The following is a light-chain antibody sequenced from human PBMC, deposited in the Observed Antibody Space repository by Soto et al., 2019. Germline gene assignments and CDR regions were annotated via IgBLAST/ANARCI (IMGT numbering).Light chain of an antibody. CDR2: GAS. CDR1: QSVSSSY. J-gene: IGKJ1*01. Sequence: EIVMTQSPATLPVSPGERASLSCRASQSVSSSYLAWYQQKPGQAPRLLIYGASTKATGIPARFSGGGSGTDFTLTISSLQSEDFAIYYCQQYNNWPRTFGQGTKVDI. CDR3: QQYNNWPRT. V-gene: IGKV3-15*01.